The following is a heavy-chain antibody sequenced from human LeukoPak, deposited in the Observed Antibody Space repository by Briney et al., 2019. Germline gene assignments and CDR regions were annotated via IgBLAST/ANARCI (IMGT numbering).Heavy chain of an antibody. V-gene: IGHV3-30-3*01. J-gene: IGHJ4*02. CDR3: AKDIGSGWWGLFDY. CDR1: GFTFSSYA. D-gene: IGHD6-19*01. CDR2: ISYDGSNK. Sequence: GGSLRLSCAASGFTFSSYAMHWVRQAPGKGLEWVAVISYDGSNKYYADSVKGRFTISRDNAKNSLYLQMNSLRAEDTALYYCAKDIGSGWWGLFDYWGQGTLVTVSS.